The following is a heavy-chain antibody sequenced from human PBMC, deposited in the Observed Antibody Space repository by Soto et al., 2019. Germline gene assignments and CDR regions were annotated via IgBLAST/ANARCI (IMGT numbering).Heavy chain of an antibody. CDR3: ARGRRSCTGNNCYTDFDF. Sequence: SETLSLTCTVSSGSITTRSYYWGWIRQPPGKGLEWIGSRSYSGTTFFNLSLKSRVTISMDTSKNQFSLKLTSVTATDTGVYYCARGRRSCTGNNCYTDFDFWGQGSLVTVSS. V-gene: IGHV4-39*01. CDR2: RSYSGTT. CDR1: SGSITTRSYY. J-gene: IGHJ4*02. D-gene: IGHD2-2*02.